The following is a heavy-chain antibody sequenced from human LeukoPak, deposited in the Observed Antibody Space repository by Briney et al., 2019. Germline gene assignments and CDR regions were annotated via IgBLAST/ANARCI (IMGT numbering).Heavy chain of an antibody. Sequence: SETLSLTCTVSGGSISSSGYYWDCIRQPPGKGLEWIGSIYYSGSTYYNPSLKSRVTISVDTSKNQFSLKLSSVTAADTAVYYCARHRGKYSPHDAFDIWGQGTRVTVSS. V-gene: IGHV4-39*01. CDR3: ARHRGKYSPHDAFDI. CDR2: IYYSGST. D-gene: IGHD5-18*01. J-gene: IGHJ3*02. CDR1: GGSISSSGYY.